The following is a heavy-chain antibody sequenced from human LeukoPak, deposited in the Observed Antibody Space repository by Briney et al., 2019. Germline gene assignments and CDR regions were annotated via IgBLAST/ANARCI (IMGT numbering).Heavy chain of an antibody. CDR3: ARVGLDLAGAMIVVASYYFDY. D-gene: IGHD3-22*01. Sequence: ASVKVSCKASGYTFTSYGISWVRQAPGQGLEWMGWISAYNGNTNYAQKLKGRVTMTTDTSTITAYMELRSLRSDDRAVYYCARVGLDLAGAMIVVASYYFDYWGQGTLVTVSS. CDR1: GYTFTSYG. J-gene: IGHJ4*02. CDR2: ISAYNGNT. V-gene: IGHV1-18*01.